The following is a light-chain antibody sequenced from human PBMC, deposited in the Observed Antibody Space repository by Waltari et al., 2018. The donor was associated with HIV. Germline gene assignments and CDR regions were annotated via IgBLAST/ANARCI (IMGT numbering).Light chain of an antibody. Sequence: QSALTQPASVSGSPGQSITISCTGTSSDVGGYNYVSWYPQQPGKAPKLMIYDVSNRPAGVSNRFSGSKSGNTASLTISGLQAEDEADYYCSSYTSSSIWVFGGGTKLTVL. CDR1: SSDVGGYNY. J-gene: IGLJ3*02. V-gene: IGLV2-14*03. CDR3: SSYTSSSIWV. CDR2: DVS.